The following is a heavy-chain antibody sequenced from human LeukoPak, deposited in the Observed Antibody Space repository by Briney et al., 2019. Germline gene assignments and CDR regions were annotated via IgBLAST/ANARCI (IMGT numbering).Heavy chain of an antibody. J-gene: IGHJ3*02. CDR1: GYTFTSYD. V-gene: IGHV1-8*01. CDR2: MNPNSGNT. D-gene: IGHD3-10*01. Sequence: ASVKVSCKASGYTFTSYDINWVRQATGQGLEWMGWMNPNSGNTGYAQKFQGRVTMTRNTSISTAYMELSSLRSEDTAVYYCASGSVLLWFGEDNDAFDIWGQGTMVIVSS. CDR3: ASGSVLLWFGEDNDAFDI.